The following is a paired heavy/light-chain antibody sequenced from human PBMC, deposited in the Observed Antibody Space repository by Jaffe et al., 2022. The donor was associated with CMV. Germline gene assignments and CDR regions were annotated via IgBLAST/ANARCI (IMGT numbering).Heavy chain of an antibody. V-gene: IGHV3-33*06. CDR2: IWFDGSDK. D-gene: IGHD6-13*01. CDR1: GFTFANYG. Sequence: QVQLEESGGGVVQPGGSLRLSCAASGFTFANYGMHWVRQAPGKGLEWVALIWFDGSDKYYGSSVKGRFFISRDNSKNTLFLQMNSLTVEDTALYYCVKDGRHQQLAPYYVDVWGQGTTVIVSS. CDR3: VKDGRHQQLAPYYVDV. J-gene: IGHJ6*02.
Light chain of an antibody. CDR3: LLYHGGARV. CDR2: DTS. CDR1: TGAVTRDHY. Sequence: QTVVTQEPSLTVFPGGTVTLTCGSSTGAVTRDHYPNWFQQRPGQAPRPLIYDTSDKHSWTPARFSGSLLGGTAALTLSDVQPEDEADYYCLLYHGGARVFGGGTKVTVL. V-gene: IGLV7-43*01. J-gene: IGLJ3*02.